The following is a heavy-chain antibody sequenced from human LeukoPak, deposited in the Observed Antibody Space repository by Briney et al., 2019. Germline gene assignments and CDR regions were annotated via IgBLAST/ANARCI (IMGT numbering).Heavy chain of an antibody. J-gene: IGHJ6*02. CDR2: INSDGSST. D-gene: IGHD6-19*01. CDR3: ARGIAVAGYYYYGMDV. Sequence: GGSLRLSCTASGFTFSSYWMHWVRQAPGKGLVWVSRINSDGSSTSYADSVKGRFTISRDSAKNTLYLQMNSLRAEDTAVYYCARGIAVAGYYYYGMDVWGQGTTVTVSS. CDR1: GFTFSSYW. V-gene: IGHV3-74*01.